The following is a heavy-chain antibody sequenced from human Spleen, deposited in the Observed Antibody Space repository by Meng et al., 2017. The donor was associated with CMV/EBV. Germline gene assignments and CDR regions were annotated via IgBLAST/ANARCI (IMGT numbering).Heavy chain of an antibody. J-gene: IGHJ4*02. CDR2: ISYDGTNI. D-gene: IGHD2-2*01. CDR3: ARDACIQPGTTGCQRGYFDC. Sequence: GGSLRLSCAASGFTFSTYAMHWVRQAPGKGLEWVAIISYDGTNIHYADSVKGRFTISRDNSKNTLYLQMNSLRAEDTAVYYCARDACIQPGTTGCQRGYFDCWGQGTLVTVSS. V-gene: IGHV3-30*04. CDR1: GFTFSTYA.